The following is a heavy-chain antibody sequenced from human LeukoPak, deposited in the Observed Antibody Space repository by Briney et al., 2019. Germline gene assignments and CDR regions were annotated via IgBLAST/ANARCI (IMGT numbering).Heavy chain of an antibody. CDR3: ARTYYYDSSGYIHFDY. D-gene: IGHD3-22*01. V-gene: IGHV4-30-4*08. Sequence: PSQTLSLTCTVSGGSISSGDYCWSWIRQPPGKGLERIGYIYYSGSTYYNPSLKSRVTISVDTSKNQFSLKLSSVTAADTAVYYCARTYYYDSSGYIHFDYWGQGTLVTVSS. CDR2: IYYSGST. CDR1: GGSISSGDYC. J-gene: IGHJ4*02.